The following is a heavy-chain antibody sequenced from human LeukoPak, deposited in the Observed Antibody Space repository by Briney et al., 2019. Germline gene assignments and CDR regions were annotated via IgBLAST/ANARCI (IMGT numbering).Heavy chain of an antibody. CDR2: LSGSGVGS. Sequence: PGGSLRLSCAASGFTFSNYDMTWVRQGPGKGLEWISVLSGSGVGSSYADSVEGRFTISRDNFKNMLYLLMNSLRVEDTALYYCAKTRYSGSYLIDYWGQGTLVTVSS. V-gene: IGHV3-23*01. CDR1: GFTFSNYD. CDR3: AKTRYSGSYLIDY. J-gene: IGHJ4*02. D-gene: IGHD1-26*01.